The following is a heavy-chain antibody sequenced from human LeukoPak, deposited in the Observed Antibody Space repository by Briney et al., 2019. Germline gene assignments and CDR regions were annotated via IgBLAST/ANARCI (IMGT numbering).Heavy chain of an antibody. CDR1: GLTFSSYA. J-gene: IGHJ4*02. Sequence: GGSLRLSCAASGLTFSSYAMSWVRQAPGKGLEWVSTISGSGGNTYFADSVKGRFTISRDNSKNTLYLQMNSLRAEDTAVYYCARELVYCSSTSCYGVSGYFDYWGQGTLVTVSS. CDR3: ARELVYCSSTSCYGVSGYFDY. CDR2: ISGSGGNT. D-gene: IGHD2-2*01. V-gene: IGHV3-23*01.